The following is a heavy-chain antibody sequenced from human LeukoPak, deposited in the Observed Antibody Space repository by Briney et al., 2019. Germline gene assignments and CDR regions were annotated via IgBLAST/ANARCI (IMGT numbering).Heavy chain of an antibody. J-gene: IGHJ4*02. Sequence: HGASVTVSCKASGYTFTSYYIHWVRQAPGQGLEWMGIINPSGGSTNYAQKFQGRVTMTRDTSTSTVYMELSSLRSGDTAVYYCARASYTSTWGAFDYWGQGTLVTVSS. CDR1: GYTFTSYY. CDR3: ARASYTSTWGAFDY. V-gene: IGHV1-46*01. D-gene: IGHD6-13*01. CDR2: INPSGGST.